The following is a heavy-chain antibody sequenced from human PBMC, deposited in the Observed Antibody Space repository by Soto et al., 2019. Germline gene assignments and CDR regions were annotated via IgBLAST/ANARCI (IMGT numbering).Heavy chain of an antibody. D-gene: IGHD3-22*01. CDR1: GFSFKAYA. J-gene: IGHJ4*02. CDR3: SRSMYYYDTDGYLDF. Sequence: QVQLLESGGGLVQPGGSLRLSCAASGFSFKAYAIHWVRQAPGKGLEWVAVISNGGGDRFYADSVKGRFTISRDNSNNIAYLQMDNLRAEDTAVYYCSRSMYYYDTDGYLDFWGQGTLLTVSS. V-gene: IGHV3-30-3*01. CDR2: ISNGGGDR.